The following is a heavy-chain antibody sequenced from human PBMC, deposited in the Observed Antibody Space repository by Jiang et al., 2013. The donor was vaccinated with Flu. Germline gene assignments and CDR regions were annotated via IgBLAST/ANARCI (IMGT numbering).Heavy chain of an antibody. D-gene: IGHD5-18*01. J-gene: IGHJ4*02. CDR3: ARGGIQLWLHRCYFDY. Sequence: QLLESGGGLVQPGGSLRLSCAASGFTFSGYAMHWVRQAPGKGLEYVSAISSNGDSTYYANSVKGRFTISRDNSKNTLYLQMGSLRAEDMAVYYCARGGIQLWLHRCYFDYWGQGTLVTVSS. CDR2: ISSNGDST. V-gene: IGHV3-64*01. CDR1: GFTFSGYA.